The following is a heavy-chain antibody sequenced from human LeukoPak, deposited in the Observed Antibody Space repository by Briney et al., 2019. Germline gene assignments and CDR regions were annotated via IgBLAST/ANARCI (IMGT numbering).Heavy chain of an antibody. V-gene: IGHV4-4*02. CDR2: IFHSGTT. CDR3: AREQWLLRGGDHDAFDI. Sequence: SETLSLTCAVSGGSISSRHWWNWVRQPPGKGLEWIAEIFHSGTTNYNPSLKSRVTISIDKSKNQFSLKLRSVTAADTAVYYCAREQWLLRGGDHDAFDIWGQGTMVTVSS. D-gene: IGHD6-19*01. CDR1: GGSISSRHW. J-gene: IGHJ3*02.